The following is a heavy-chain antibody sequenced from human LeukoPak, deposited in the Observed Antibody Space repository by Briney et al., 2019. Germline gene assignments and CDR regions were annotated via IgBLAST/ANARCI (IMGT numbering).Heavy chain of an antibody. CDR3: ARDSDYYDSSGYLPFDY. V-gene: IGHV3-23*01. J-gene: IGHJ4*02. CDR2: ISGSGGST. CDR1: GFTFSSYA. Sequence: GGSLRLSCAASGFTFSSYAMSWVRQAPEKGLEWVSAISGSGGSTYYADSVKGRFTISRDNSKNTLYLQMNSLRAEDTALYYCARDSDYYDSSGYLPFDYWGQGTLVTVSS. D-gene: IGHD3-22*01.